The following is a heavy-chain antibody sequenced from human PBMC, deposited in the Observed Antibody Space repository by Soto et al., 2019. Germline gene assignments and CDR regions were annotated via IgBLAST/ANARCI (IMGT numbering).Heavy chain of an antibody. CDR1: GFTFSDYY. CDR2: ISSSGSTI. V-gene: IGHV3-11*01. Sequence: GGSLRLSCAASGFTFSDYYMSWIRQAPGKGLEWVSYISSSGSTIYYADSVKGRFTISRDNAKNSLYLQMNSLRAEDTAVYYCARAAVATITALFNYWGQGTLVTVSS. J-gene: IGHJ4*02. D-gene: IGHD5-12*01. CDR3: ARAAVATITALFNY.